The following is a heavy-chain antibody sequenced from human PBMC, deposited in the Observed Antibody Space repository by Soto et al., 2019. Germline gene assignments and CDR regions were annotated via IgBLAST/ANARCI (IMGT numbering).Heavy chain of an antibody. CDR1: GFTFSNYA. CDR3: AKDLNGSGSFTSYYHYGMDV. Sequence: EVQMLESGGGLVHPGGSLRLSCAASGFTFSNYAMNWVRQAPGKGLEWVSSISGSGRNTYYADSVKGRLTISRDRSKNTLYLQLNSLRVEATGVYYCAKDLNGSGSFTSYYHYGMDVWGQGTTVTVSS. V-gene: IGHV3-23*01. D-gene: IGHD3-10*01. CDR2: ISGSGRNT. J-gene: IGHJ6*02.